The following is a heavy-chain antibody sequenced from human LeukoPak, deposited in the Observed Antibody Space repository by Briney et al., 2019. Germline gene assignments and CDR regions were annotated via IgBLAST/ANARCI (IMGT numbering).Heavy chain of an antibody. Sequence: GGSLRLSCAASGFTFAHYAMVWVRQAPGKGLESIASVSGSGSDTYYTDSVKGRFTISRDNSKNTIYLQMNSLRAEDTAVYYXXXXXXXXITCPAYWYGMDVRGQGTTVTVSS. V-gene: IGHV3-23*01. J-gene: IGHJ6*02. CDR1: GFTFAHYA. CDR3: XXXXXXXITCPAYWYGMDV. CDR2: VSGSGSDT.